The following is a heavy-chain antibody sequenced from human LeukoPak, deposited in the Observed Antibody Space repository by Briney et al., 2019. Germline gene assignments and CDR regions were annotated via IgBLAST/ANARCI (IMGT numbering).Heavy chain of an antibody. CDR1: GGSFSGYY. CDR3: ARHRILASYGYWYFDL. J-gene: IGHJ2*01. Sequence: SETLSLTCAVYGGSFSGYYWSWIRQPPGKGLEWIGEINHSGSTNYNPSLKSRVTISVDTSKNQFSLKLSSVTAADTAVYYCARHRILASYGYWYFDLWGRGTLVTVSS. CDR2: INHSGST. V-gene: IGHV4-34*01. D-gene: IGHD4-17*01.